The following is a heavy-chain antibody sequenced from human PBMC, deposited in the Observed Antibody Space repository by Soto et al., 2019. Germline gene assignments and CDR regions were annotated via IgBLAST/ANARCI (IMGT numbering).Heavy chain of an antibody. V-gene: IGHV4-59*01. CDR2: IYYSGST. CDR1: GGSISSYY. D-gene: IGHD5-18*01. CDR3: ARDRGYSYGYDPYYYYGMDV. J-gene: IGHJ6*02. Sequence: SETLSLTCTVSGGSISSYYWSWIRQPPGKGLEWIGYIYYSGSTNYNPSLKSRVTISVDTSKNQFSLKLSSVTAADTAVYYCARDRGYSYGYDPYYYYGMDVWGQGTTVIVSS.